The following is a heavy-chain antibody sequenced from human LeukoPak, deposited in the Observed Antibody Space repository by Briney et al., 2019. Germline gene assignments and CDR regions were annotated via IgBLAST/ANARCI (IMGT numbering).Heavy chain of an antibody. Sequence: SETLSLTCTVSGDSITTVYSWSWIRQSPGKGLEWLGYLFHSGNTYYNPSLKSRVSISVDKSDNQFSLKLSSVTAADTAVYYCAVIPPAVDDYWGQGTLVTVSS. CDR2: LFHSGNT. V-gene: IGHV4-30-2*06. J-gene: IGHJ4*02. CDR3: AVIPPAVDDY. D-gene: IGHD2-2*01. CDR1: GDSITTVYS.